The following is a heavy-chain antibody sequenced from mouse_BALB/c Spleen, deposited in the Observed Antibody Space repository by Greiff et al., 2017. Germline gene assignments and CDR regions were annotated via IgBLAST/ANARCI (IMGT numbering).Heavy chain of an antibody. CDR2: IRSKSNNYAT. CDR3: VRLRYYGSSYMDY. V-gene: IGHV10-1*02. CDR1: GFTFNTYA. D-gene: IGHD1-1*01. J-gene: IGHJ4*01. Sequence: EVQLVESGGGLVQPKGSLKLSCAASGFTFNTYAMNWVRQAPGKGLEWVARIRSKSNNYATYYADSVKDRFTISRDDSQSMLYLQMNNLKTEDTAMYYCVRLRYYGSSYMDYWGQGTSVTVSS.